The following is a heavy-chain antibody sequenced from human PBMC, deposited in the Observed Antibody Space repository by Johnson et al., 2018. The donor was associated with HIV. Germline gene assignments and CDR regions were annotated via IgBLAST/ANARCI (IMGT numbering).Heavy chain of an antibody. CDR1: GFTFSSYA. CDR3: AREGRLGSYLGGVAFDI. CDR2: VWSDGINK. J-gene: IGHJ3*02. D-gene: IGHD1-26*01. V-gene: IGHV3-30-3*01. Sequence: VQLVESGGGVVQPGTSLRLSCAASGFTFSSYALHWVRQAPGKGLEWVAVVWSDGINKYYADSVRGRFTISRDNSKNTLYLQMNSLRAEDTAVYYCAREGRLGSYLGGVAFDIWGQGTMVTVSS.